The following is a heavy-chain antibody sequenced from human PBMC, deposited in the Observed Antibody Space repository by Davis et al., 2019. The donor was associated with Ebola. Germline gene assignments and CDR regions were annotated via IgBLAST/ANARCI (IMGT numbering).Heavy chain of an antibody. CDR3: ARAIGTYSGWFDP. Sequence: PSETLSLTCAVYGGSFSGYSWNWIRQPPRKGLEWIGEINDRGNTNYNPSLKSRVTISVDKSKNQFSLNLTSVTAADTAVYYCARAIGTYSGWFDPWGQGNLVTVSS. J-gene: IGHJ5*02. V-gene: IGHV4-34*01. CDR1: GGSFSGYS. CDR2: INDRGNT. D-gene: IGHD3-10*01.